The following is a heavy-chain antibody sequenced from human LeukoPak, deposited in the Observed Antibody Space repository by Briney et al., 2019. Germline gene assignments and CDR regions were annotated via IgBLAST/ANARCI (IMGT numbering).Heavy chain of an antibody. CDR3: ARDSNSVLRYFNY. D-gene: IGHD3-9*01. J-gene: IGHJ4*02. Sequence: GGSLRLSCAASGFTVSSNYKSWVRQAPGKGLEWVSVIYSGGSTYYADSVKGRFTISRDNSENTLYLQMNSLRAEDTAVYYCARDSNSVLRYFNYWGQGTLVTVSS. CDR1: GFTVSSNY. CDR2: IYSGGST. V-gene: IGHV3-53*01.